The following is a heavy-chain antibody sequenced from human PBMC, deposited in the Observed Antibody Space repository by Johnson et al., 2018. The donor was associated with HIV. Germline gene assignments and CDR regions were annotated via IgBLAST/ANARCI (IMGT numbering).Heavy chain of an antibody. Sequence: QMLLVESGGGLVQPGGSLRLSCAASGFTVSSNYMIWIRQAPGKGLEWLSYITSSGTSSYYADSVKGRLTISRDNAKNSLYLQMNSLRAEDTAVYFCARAINDAFDIWGQGTMVTVSP. V-gene: IGHV3-11*04. J-gene: IGHJ3*02. CDR3: ARAINDAFDI. CDR2: ITSSGTSS. CDR1: GFTVSSNY.